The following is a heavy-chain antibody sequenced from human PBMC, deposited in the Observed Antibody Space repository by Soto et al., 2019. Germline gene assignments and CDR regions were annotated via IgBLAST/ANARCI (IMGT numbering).Heavy chain of an antibody. D-gene: IGHD2-2*01. Sequence: QVQLVESGGGVVQPGRSLRLSCAASGFIFSSYGMHWVRQAPGKGLEWVAVISFDGSNKYYADSVKGRFTISRDNSKNTLYLQMNSLRAEDTAVYYCAKDADASDYWGQGTLVTVSS. V-gene: IGHV3-30*18. CDR2: ISFDGSNK. CDR1: GFIFSSYG. CDR3: AKDADASDY. J-gene: IGHJ4*02.